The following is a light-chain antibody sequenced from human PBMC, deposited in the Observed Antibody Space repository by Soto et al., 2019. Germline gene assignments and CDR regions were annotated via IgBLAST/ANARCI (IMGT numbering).Light chain of an antibody. Sequence: EIVMTQSPATLSVSEGERAALYCRASQNIDNKLVWYQQKPGQVPRLLIYDASTRATGIPARFSGSGSGTEFTLTISSLQSEDLAFYYCQQFHYWWTFGQGTKVDI. J-gene: IGKJ1*01. CDR1: QNIDNK. CDR3: QQFHYWWT. CDR2: DAS. V-gene: IGKV3-15*01.